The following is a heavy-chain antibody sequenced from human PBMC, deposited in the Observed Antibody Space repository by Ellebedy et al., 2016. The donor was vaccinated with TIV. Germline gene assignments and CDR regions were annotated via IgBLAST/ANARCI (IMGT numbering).Heavy chain of an antibody. CDR2: IIPIFGTA. CDR1: GGTFSSYA. CDR3: ARDGEISSSWSSGAFDI. V-gene: IGHV1-69*05. J-gene: IGHJ3*02. D-gene: IGHD6-13*01. Sequence: SVKVSCXASGGTFSSYAISWVRQAPGQGLEWMGRIIPIFGTANYAQKFQGRVTMTRDTSTSTVYMELSSLRSEDTAVYYCARDGEISSSWSSGAFDIWGQGTMVTVSS.